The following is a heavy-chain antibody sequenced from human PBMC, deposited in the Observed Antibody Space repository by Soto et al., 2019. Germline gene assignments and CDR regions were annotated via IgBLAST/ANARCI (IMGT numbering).Heavy chain of an antibody. CDR3: VRNLNGFDP. CDR1: GYTFTTYD. J-gene: IGHJ5*02. V-gene: IGHV1-8*02. Sequence: QVQLVQSGAEVKKPGASVKVSCTTSGYTFTTYDINWVRQATGQGFEWMGWMNPNSGNTGYAQKFRGRVTMTRDTSISTAYMELSSLRSEDTAVYYCVRNLNGFDPWGQGTLVTVSS. CDR2: MNPNSGNT.